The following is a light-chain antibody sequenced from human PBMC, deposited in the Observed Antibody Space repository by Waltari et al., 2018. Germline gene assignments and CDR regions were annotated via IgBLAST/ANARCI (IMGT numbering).Light chain of an antibody. CDR3: AAWDDSLHGPV. V-gene: IGLV1-36*01. Sequence: QSVLTQPPSVSEAPSQRVTISCSGSSSNIGNHAVNWYQQLPGKAPKLLIYYDDLLPSGVSDRFSGSKSGTSASLAISGLQSEDEADYYCAAWDDSLHGPVFGGGTKLTVL. J-gene: IGLJ3*02. CDR1: SSNIGNHA. CDR2: YDD.